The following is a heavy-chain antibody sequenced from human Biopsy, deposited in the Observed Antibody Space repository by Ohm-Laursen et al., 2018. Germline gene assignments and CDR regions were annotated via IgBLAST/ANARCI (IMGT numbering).Heavy chain of an antibody. CDR3: ARVLLPAAAVHYGMDV. CDR2: ISSSSNFI. J-gene: IGHJ6*02. V-gene: IGHV3-21*01. Sequence: SLRLSCSASGLTSSRYSMHWVRQAPGKGLEWVSSISSSSNFIYYGDSVKGRFTISRDNAKNSLYLQMNSLRAGDTAVYYCARVLLPAAAVHYGMDVWGQGTTVTVSS. D-gene: IGHD2-2*01. CDR1: GLTSSRYS.